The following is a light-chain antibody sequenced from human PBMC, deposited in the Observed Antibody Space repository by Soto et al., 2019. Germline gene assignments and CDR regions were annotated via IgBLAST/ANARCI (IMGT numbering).Light chain of an antibody. CDR1: QDISNY. Sequence: DIQMTQSPSSLSASVGDRVTITCQARQDISNYLNWYQQKPGKATKLLIYDASNLETGVPSRFSGSGSGTNFTFTIISLQPEDIATYYCQQYDNPIFTFGPATKVDIK. CDR2: DAS. V-gene: IGKV1-33*01. CDR3: QQYDNPIFT. J-gene: IGKJ3*01.